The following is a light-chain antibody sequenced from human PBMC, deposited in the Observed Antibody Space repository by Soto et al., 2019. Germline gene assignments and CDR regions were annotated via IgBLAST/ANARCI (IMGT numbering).Light chain of an antibody. CDR1: QSISRY. V-gene: IGKV1-39*01. Sequence: DIQMTESPSSMSASVGDRVTITCRASQSISRYLNWYQQKQGKALKLLIYAASSLQSGVPSRFSGSGSGTDVTLTISSLQKEDFATYYGQQRYSTTITFGQGTRLEIK. CDR3: QQRYSTTIT. CDR2: AAS. J-gene: IGKJ5*01.